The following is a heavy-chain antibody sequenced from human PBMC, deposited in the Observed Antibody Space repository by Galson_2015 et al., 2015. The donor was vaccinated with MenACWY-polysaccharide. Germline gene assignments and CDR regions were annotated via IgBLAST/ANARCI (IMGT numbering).Heavy chain of an antibody. CDR2: INGDGRNT. J-gene: IGHJ5*02. V-gene: IGHV3-74*01. CDR1: GFTISSYW. D-gene: IGHD3-16*01. CDR3: ARDLGTELWDNWLDP. Sequence: SLRLSCAASGFTISSYWMHWVRQIPGKGLVWVSRINGDGRNTDYADSMKGRFTISRDNAKSTLYLQMNRLRTEDTAVYYCARDLGTELWDNWLDPWGQGILVTVSS.